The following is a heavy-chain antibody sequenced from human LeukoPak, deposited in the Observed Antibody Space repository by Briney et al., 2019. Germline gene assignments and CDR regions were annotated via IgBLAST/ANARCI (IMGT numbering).Heavy chain of an antibody. CDR3: ASGSGTGRYYSEDDY. CDR2: MYPGDSDT. CDR1: GCSFTRYW. D-gene: IGHD3-10*01. Sequence: GGSLKISCQGSGCSFTRYWIGWVRQVPGKGLEWMGIMYPGDSDTRYSPAFQGQVTISADKSISTAYLQWSSLKASDTAMYYCASGSGTGRYYSEDDYWGQGTLVTVSS. V-gene: IGHV5-51*01. J-gene: IGHJ4*02.